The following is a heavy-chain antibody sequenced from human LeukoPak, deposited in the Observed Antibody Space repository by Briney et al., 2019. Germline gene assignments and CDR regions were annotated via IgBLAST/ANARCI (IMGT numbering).Heavy chain of an antibody. D-gene: IGHD3-22*01. V-gene: IGHV3-23*01. CDR2: ISGSGGST. Sequence: GGSLRLSCAASGFTFSSYAMSWVRQAPGKGLEWVSDISGSGGSTYYADSVKGRFTISRDNSKNTLYLQMNSLRAEDTAVFYCAKDVPAYYYDSSGYWDYWGQGTLVTVSS. J-gene: IGHJ4*02. CDR3: AKDVPAYYYDSSGYWDY. CDR1: GFTFSSYA.